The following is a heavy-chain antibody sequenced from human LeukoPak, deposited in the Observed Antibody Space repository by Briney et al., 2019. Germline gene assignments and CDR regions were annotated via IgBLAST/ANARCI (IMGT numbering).Heavy chain of an antibody. Sequence: ASVKVSCKASGYTLTVYSISWLRQAPGQGLEWMGWITTSTGKPTYAQGFTGRFVFSLDTSVSTTYLHINSLKAEDTAVYYCARDASMINFDYWGQGSLVTVSS. CDR2: ITTSTGKP. D-gene: IGHD3-16*01. J-gene: IGHJ4*02. CDR3: ARDASMINFDY. CDR1: GYTLTVYS. V-gene: IGHV7-4-1*02.